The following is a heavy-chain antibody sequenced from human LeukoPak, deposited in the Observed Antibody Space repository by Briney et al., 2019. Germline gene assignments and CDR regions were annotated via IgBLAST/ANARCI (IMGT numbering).Heavy chain of an antibody. V-gene: IGHV1-18*04. CDR2: IIPILGIA. D-gene: IGHD6-13*01. CDR3: ARVGHGSSWSGSFFDY. CDR1: GYTFTGYY. J-gene: IGHJ4*02. Sequence: GASVKVSCKASGYTFTGYYMHWVRQAPGQGLEWMGWIIPILGIANYAQKLQGRVTMTTDTSTSTAYMELRSLRSDDTAVYYCARVGHGSSWSGSFFDYWGQGTLVTVSS.